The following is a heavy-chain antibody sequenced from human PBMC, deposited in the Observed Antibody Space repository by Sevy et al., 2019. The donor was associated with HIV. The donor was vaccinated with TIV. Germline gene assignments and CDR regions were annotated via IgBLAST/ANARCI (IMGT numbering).Heavy chain of an antibody. Sequence: GGSLRLSCAASGFTFGNHAIHWVRQAPGKGLEWVAIISFDGRNEHYAGSVKGRFTISRDNSKKTVYLQMTNLSSEDAAVYYCARDHCTNGVCFRSGYFDYWGQGTLVTVSS. D-gene: IGHD2-8*01. CDR2: ISFDGRNE. CDR1: GFTFGNHA. CDR3: ARDHCTNGVCFRSGYFDY. V-gene: IGHV3-30*04. J-gene: IGHJ4*01.